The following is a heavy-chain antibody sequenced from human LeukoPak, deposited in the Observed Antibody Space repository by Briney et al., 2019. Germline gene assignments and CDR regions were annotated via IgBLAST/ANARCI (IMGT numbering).Heavy chain of an antibody. CDR2: ISAYNGNT. V-gene: IGHV1-18*01. CDR3: ARVELLSGLGYYYGSGSYYNSNWFDP. Sequence: ASVKVSCKASGYTFTGYGISWVRQAPGQGLEWMGWISAYNGNTNYAQKLQGRVTMTTDTSTSTAYMELRSLRSDDTAVYYCARVELLSGLGYYYGSGSYYNSNWFDPWGQGTLVTVSS. J-gene: IGHJ5*02. D-gene: IGHD3-10*01. CDR1: GYTFTGYG.